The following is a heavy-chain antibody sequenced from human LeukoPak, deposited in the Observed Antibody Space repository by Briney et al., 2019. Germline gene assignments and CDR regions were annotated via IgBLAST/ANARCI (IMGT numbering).Heavy chain of an antibody. CDR1: GFTFSSYA. CDR3: ARGPGYYYDSSGYLDY. V-gene: IGHV3-30*04. CDR2: ISYDGSNK. J-gene: IGHJ4*02. Sequence: PGGSLRLSCAASGFTFSSYAMHWVRQAPGKGLEWVAVISYDGSNKYYADSVKGRFTISRDNSKNTLYLQMNSLRAEDTAVYYCARGPGYYYDSSGYLDYWGQGTLVTVSS. D-gene: IGHD3-22*01.